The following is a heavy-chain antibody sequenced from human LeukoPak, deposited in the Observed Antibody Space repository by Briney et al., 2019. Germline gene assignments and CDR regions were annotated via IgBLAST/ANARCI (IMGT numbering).Heavy chain of an antibody. CDR1: GGTFSSYA. CDR2: IIPILGIA. CDR3: ARSRLSSSLNWFDP. V-gene: IGHV1-69*04. Sequence: ASVKVSCKASGGTFSSYAISWVRPAPGQGLEWVGRIIPILGIANYAQKFQGRVTITADKSTSTAYMELSSLRSEDTAVYYCARSRLSSSLNWFDPWGQGTLVTVSS. J-gene: IGHJ5*02. D-gene: IGHD6-13*01.